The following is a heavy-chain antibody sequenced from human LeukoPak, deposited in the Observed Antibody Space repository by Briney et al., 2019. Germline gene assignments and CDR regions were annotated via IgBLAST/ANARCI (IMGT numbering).Heavy chain of an antibody. V-gene: IGHV5-51*01. CDR1: GSTCTSCW. CDR2: IYPGYSYT. CDR3: ARRGYSSGSIRY. J-gene: IGHJ4*02. D-gene: IGHD6-19*01. Sequence: GTSPQICCLGAGSTCTSCWIGGGRQVPGKSGEERGIIYPGYSYTRYIPSFQGQVTISADKSISTAYLQWSSLKASDTAMYYCARRGYSSGSIRYWGQGTLVTVSS.